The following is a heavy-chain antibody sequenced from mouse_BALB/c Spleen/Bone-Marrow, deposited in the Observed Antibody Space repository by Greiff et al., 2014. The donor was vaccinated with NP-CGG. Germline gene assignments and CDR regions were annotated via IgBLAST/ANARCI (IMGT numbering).Heavy chain of an antibody. D-gene: IGHD1-1*02. Sequence: EVKLMESGPELVKPGTSVKISCKASGYSFTGYLMNWVKQSHGKSLEWIGRINPYNSDAFYNPKFKGKATLTVDKSSSTAHMDLLSLTSEDSAVYYCGRSVYGSVDSWGQGTTLTVSS. V-gene: IGHV1-37*01. CDR1: GYSFTGYL. CDR2: INPYNSDA. J-gene: IGHJ2*01. CDR3: GRSVYGSVDS.